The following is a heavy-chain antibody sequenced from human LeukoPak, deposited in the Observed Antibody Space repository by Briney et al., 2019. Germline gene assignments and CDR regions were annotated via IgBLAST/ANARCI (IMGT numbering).Heavy chain of an antibody. CDR1: GASNNSYY. CDR2: THPSGNT. Sequence: PSETLSLTCTVSGASNNSYYWSWIRQPPGKGLEWIGYTHPSGNTNYSPSLKSRVTISMDTSTNQFSLKLKSMTAADTAVYFCARKAPKKGWFDPWGQGTLVTVSS. J-gene: IGHJ5*02. CDR3: ARKAPKKGWFDP. V-gene: IGHV4-4*09.